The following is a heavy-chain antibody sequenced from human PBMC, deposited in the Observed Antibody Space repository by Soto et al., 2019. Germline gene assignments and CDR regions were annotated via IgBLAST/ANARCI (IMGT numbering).Heavy chain of an antibody. V-gene: IGHV3-30-3*01. CDR1: GFTFSSYA. CDR3: ASVTFTSPPVDY. CDR2: ISYDGSNK. Sequence: GGSLRLSCAASGFTFSSYAMHWVRQAPGKGLEWVAVISYDGSNKYYADSVKGRFTISRDNSKNTLYLQMNSLRAEDTAVYYCASVTFTSPPVDYWGQGTLVTVSS. J-gene: IGHJ4*02.